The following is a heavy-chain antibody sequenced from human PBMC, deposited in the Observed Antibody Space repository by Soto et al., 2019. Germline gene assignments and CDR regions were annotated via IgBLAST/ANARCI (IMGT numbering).Heavy chain of an antibody. J-gene: IGHJ6*02. CDR2: ISGSGGST. V-gene: IGHV3-23*01. CDR3: AKGEYSSSSDYYYYGMDV. D-gene: IGHD6-6*01. Sequence: GGSLRLSCAASGFTFSSYAMSWVRQAPGKGLEWVSAISGSGGSTYYAYSVKGRVTISRDNSKTTLYLQMNSLRAEDIAVYYCAKGEYSSSSDYYYYGMDVWGQGTTVTVSS. CDR1: GFTFSSYA.